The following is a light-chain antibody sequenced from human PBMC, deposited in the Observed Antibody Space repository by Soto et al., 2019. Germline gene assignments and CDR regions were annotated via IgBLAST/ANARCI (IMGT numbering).Light chain of an antibody. V-gene: IGKV3-15*01. Sequence: EIVMTQTPATLSVSPGERGTLSCRARQSVSSNLGWYQQKPGQSPRLLMYGASTRATGIPARFTGSGSGTEFTLTISSLQSEDFAVYYCQQYNSWPYTFGQGTKLEIK. J-gene: IGKJ2*01. CDR1: QSVSSN. CDR2: GAS. CDR3: QQYNSWPYT.